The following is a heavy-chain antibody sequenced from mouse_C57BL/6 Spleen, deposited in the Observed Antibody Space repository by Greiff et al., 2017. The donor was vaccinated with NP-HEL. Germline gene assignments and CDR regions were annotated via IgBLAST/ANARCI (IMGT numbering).Heavy chain of an antibody. J-gene: IGHJ1*03. V-gene: IGHV1-59*01. CDR2: IDPSDSYT. Sequence: QVQLQQPGAELVRPGTSVKLSCKASGYTFTSYWMHWVKQRPGQGLEWIGVIDPSDSYTNYNQKFKGKATLTVDTSSSTAYMQLSSLTSEDSAVYYCARGRGITTVVADWYFDVWGTGTTVTVSS. CDR3: ARGRGITTVVADWYFDV. CDR1: GYTFTSYW. D-gene: IGHD1-1*01.